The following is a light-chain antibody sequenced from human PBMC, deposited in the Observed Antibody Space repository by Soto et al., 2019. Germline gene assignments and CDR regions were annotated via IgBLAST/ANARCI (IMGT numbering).Light chain of an antibody. Sequence: DIQMTQSPSSLAASMGDRVTVTSLASQSIRTYLYCYQQKPGKAPKLLIYAASSLETGVPSRFSGSGSGTDFTLTISSLQPEDFATYFCQQSYTPPFTFGPGTKVDIK. CDR1: QSIRTY. CDR2: AAS. CDR3: QQSYTPPFT. J-gene: IGKJ3*01. V-gene: IGKV1-39*01.